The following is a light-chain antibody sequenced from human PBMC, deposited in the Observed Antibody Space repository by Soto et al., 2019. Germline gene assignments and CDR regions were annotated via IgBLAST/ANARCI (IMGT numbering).Light chain of an antibody. CDR3: QQSDTTALS. V-gene: IGKV1-39*01. CDR1: QDISIF. J-gene: IGKJ4*01. CDR2: AAS. Sequence: DIQLTHSPSSLSASVGDRVTFSCRASQDISIFLNWHQQKPGKAPQILIYAASSLESGVPSRFSGRGAGTHFTLTISSLQPEDFATYFCQQSDTTALSFGGGTKVDIQ.